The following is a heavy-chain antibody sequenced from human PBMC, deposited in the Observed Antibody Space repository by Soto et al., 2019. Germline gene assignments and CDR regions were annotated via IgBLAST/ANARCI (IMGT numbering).Heavy chain of an antibody. D-gene: IGHD3-9*01. Sequence: SETLSLTCTVSGGSISSTSYYWGWVRQPPGKGLEWIGGIFYSGSTYYNPSLKSRVTISVDTSKNQFSLKLSSVTAADTAVYYCARMGLDDTLTGYYFDHWGQGSLVTVS. CDR2: IFYSGST. J-gene: IGHJ4*02. CDR1: GGSISSTSYY. V-gene: IGHV4-39*01. CDR3: ARMGLDDTLTGYYFDH.